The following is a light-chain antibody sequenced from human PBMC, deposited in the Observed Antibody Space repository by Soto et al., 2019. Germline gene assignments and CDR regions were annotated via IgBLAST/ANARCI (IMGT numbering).Light chain of an antibody. CDR1: QSISSY. Sequence: DIQMTQSPSSLSASVGDRVIITCRASQSISSYLNWYQQKPGKAPKLLIYAASSLQSGVPSRFSGSGSGTDFTLTISNLQPEDFATYYCQQNYSTPYTFGQRTKLEIK. V-gene: IGKV1-39*01. CDR2: AAS. CDR3: QQNYSTPYT. J-gene: IGKJ2*01.